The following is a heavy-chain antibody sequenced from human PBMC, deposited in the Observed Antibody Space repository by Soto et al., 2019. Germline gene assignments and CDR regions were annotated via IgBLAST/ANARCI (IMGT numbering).Heavy chain of an antibody. CDR3: ARPVYSSSLRTYFDY. V-gene: IGHV1-2*02. J-gene: IGHJ4*02. CDR2: INPNSGGT. Sequence: QVQLVQSGAEVKKPGASVKVSCKASGYTFTGYYMHWVRQAPGQGLEWMGWINPNSGGTNYAQKFQGRVTMTRDTSISTAYMELSRLRSDDTAVYYCARPVYSSSLRTYFDYWGQGTLVTVSS. D-gene: IGHD6-13*01. CDR1: GYTFTGYY.